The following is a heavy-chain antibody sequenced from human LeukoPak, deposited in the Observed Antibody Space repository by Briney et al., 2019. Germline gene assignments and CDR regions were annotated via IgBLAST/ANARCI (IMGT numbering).Heavy chain of an antibody. CDR1: GFTFSDFG. V-gene: IGHV3-23*01. J-gene: IGHJ4*02. CDR3: AKGSYYDSSGSFYFDY. D-gene: IGHD3-22*01. CDR2: SSDNGGAT. Sequence: GGSLRLSCAASGFTFSDFGMDWVRQAPGKGLEWVSGSSDNGGATYHADFVKGRFTISRDNSKNTLYLQMNSLRVEDTAIYYCAKGSYYDSSGSFYFDYWGQGTLVTVSS.